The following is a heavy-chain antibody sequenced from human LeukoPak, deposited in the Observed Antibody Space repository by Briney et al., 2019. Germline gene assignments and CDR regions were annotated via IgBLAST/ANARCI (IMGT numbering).Heavy chain of an antibody. D-gene: IGHD4-23*01. CDR3: ARDAGYGGNSDY. Sequence: GGSLRLSCAASGFTFNMYWMTWVRQAPGKGLESVAYINKDGSDKYYVDYVKGRFTVSRDNAKNSLYLQMNSLRAEDTAVYYCARDAGYGGNSDYWGQGTLVTVSS. CDR1: GFTFNMYW. V-gene: IGHV3-7*01. CDR2: INKDGSDK. J-gene: IGHJ4*02.